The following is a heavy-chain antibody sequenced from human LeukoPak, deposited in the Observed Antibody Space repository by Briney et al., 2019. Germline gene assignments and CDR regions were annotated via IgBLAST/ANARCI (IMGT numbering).Heavy chain of an antibody. Sequence: GGSLRLSCTGSGFTFSSYALSWVRQAPGKGLEWVANIRQEGGERYYVDSVKGRFTISRNNAERSVYLQMNSLRVEDTAVYYCARDKEEMVRAPFAFDIWGQGTTVTVSP. CDR3: ARDKEEMVRAPFAFDI. CDR2: IRQEGGER. V-gene: IGHV3-7*01. CDR1: GFTFSSYA. D-gene: IGHD3-10*01. J-gene: IGHJ3*02.